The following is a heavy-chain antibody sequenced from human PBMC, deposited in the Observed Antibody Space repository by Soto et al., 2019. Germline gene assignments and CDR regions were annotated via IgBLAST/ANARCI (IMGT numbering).Heavy chain of an antibody. Sequence: QVQLQQWGAGLLKPSETLSLTCAVYGGSFSGYYWSWIRQPPGKGLEWIGEINHSGSTNYNPSLKSRVTISVDTSKNQFSLKLSSVTAADTAVYYCARGTPTWIQLWLQPKNHSPFDYWGQGTLVTVSS. D-gene: IGHD5-18*01. J-gene: IGHJ4*02. CDR3: ARGTPTWIQLWLQPKNHSPFDY. CDR1: GGSFSGYY. CDR2: INHSGST. V-gene: IGHV4-34*01.